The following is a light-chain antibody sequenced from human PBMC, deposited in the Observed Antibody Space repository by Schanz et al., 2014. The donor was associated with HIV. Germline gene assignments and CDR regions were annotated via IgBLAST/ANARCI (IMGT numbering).Light chain of an antibody. CDR2: GNI. J-gene: IGLJ3*02. CDR3: AAWDDTLNGWL. Sequence: QSVLTQPPSVSGAPGQRVTISCTGSSSNIGARYDVHWYQQLPGTAPKLLIYGNINRPSGVPDRFSGSKSGTSASLAISGLQSEDEADYYCAAWDDTLNGWLFGGGTKLTVL. V-gene: IGLV1-40*01. CDR1: SSNIGARYD.